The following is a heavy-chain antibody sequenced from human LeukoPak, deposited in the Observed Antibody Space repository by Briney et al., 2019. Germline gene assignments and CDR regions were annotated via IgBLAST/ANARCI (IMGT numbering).Heavy chain of an antibody. J-gene: IGHJ5*02. CDR3: ARDFSRRYYDSSGYANWFDP. CDR1: GGTFSSYA. Sequence: GASVKVSCKASGGTFSSYAISWVRQAPGQGLEWMGGIIPIFGTANYAQKFQGRVTITTDESTSTAYMELSSLRSEDTAVYYCARDFSRRYYDSSGYANWFDPWGQRTLVTVSS. CDR2: IIPIFGTA. D-gene: IGHD3-22*01. V-gene: IGHV1-69*05.